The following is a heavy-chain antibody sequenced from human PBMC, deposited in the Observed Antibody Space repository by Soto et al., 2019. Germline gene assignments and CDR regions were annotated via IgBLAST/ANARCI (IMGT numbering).Heavy chain of an antibody. CDR1: GCTFSAYG. CDR3: SSGGHCSTTSSRYYYYGMNG. J-gene: IGHJ6*01. V-gene: IGHV3-33*01. CDR2: HWSHENNK. Sequence: WVSLRLSCAASGCTFSAYGMHWVRQAPGKGLDWMEVHWSHENNKYYEDSVKGPLTSPRENSKNPLYLQMNSLRAEDTALHSSSSGGHCSTTSSRYYYYGMNGRGQGTTVT. D-gene: IGHD2-2*01.